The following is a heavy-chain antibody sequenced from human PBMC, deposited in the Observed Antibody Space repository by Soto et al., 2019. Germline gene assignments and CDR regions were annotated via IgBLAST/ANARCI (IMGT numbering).Heavy chain of an antibody. J-gene: IGHJ3*01. Sequence: QIQLRQSEGDVKTPGASLKVSGTPSRYTFTSLGIAGGRQAPGQGLEWMGWISTFNGKTDYAQKFQGRVTMTADTITSTVHMELRSLRSDDTGVYYCARLLTEGATFREDAFDLWGPGTKVTVSS. D-gene: IGHD3-9*01. CDR1: RYTFTSLG. CDR2: ISTFNGKT. CDR3: ARLLTEGATFREDAFDL. V-gene: IGHV1-18*01.